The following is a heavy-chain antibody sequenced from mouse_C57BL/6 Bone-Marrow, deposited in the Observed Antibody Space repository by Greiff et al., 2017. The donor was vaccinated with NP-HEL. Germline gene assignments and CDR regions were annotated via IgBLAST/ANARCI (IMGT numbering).Heavy chain of an antibody. Sequence: VKLQESGAELVRPGTSVKMSCKASGYTFTNYWIGWAKQRPGHGLEWIGDIYPGGGYTNYNEKFKGKATLTADKSSSTAYMQFSSLTSEDSAIYYCAITTVVAGDWYFDVWGTGTTVTVSS. V-gene: IGHV1-63*01. D-gene: IGHD1-1*01. J-gene: IGHJ1*03. CDR2: IYPGGGYT. CDR1: GYTFTNYW. CDR3: AITTVVAGDWYFDV.